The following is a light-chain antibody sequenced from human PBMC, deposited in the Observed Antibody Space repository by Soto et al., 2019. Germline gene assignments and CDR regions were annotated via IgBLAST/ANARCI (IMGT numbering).Light chain of an antibody. CDR2: DAS. J-gene: IGKJ1*01. Sequence: IEVTQSPSSLAASVGDRVTITCRASQTIGTYLNRYRHKSGAAPELLIYDASTLQSGVPSRFRGGASGTDFTLTISSLQLDDFATYYCQQSYNTPLTFGQGTKVEIK. V-gene: IGKV1-39*01. CDR1: QTIGTY. CDR3: QQSYNTPLT.